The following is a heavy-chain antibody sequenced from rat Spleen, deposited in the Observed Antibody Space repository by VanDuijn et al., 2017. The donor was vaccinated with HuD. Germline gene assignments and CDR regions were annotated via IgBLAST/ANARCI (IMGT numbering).Heavy chain of an antibody. Sequence: EVQLVESGGGLVQPGRSLKLSCVASGFTFSSYWMYWIRQAPGKGLEWIASISTGGGNTYYRDSVKGRFTISRDNAKNTQYLQMDSLRSEDTATYYCARHCGTIAAISPYYWNFDFWGPGTMVTVSS. V-gene: IGHV5S13*01. CDR2: ISTGGGNT. CDR3: ARHCGTIAAISPYYWNFDF. D-gene: IGHD1-2*01. CDR1: GFTFSSYW. J-gene: IGHJ1*01.